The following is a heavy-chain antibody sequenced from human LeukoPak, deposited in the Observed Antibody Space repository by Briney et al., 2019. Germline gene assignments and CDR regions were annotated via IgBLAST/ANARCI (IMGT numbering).Heavy chain of an antibody. J-gene: IGHJ3*02. CDR3: ARDHGRWLQLGAFDI. V-gene: IGHV3-7*01. CDR1: GFTFDTYW. CDR2: INQDGSAK. D-gene: IGHD5-24*01. Sequence: GGSLRLSCAVTGFTFDTYWMSWVRQVPGKGLEWVANINQDGSAKYYVDSVKDRFTISRDNAKNSLYLQMNSLRAEDTAVYYCARDHGRWLQLGAFDIWGQGTMVTVSS.